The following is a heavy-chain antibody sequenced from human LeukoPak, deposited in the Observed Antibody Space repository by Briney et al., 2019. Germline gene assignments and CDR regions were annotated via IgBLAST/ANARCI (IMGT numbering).Heavy chain of an antibody. CDR2: ICYSGST. CDR1: GGSISSGDYY. CDR3: ARGTLNDYGDYSLFDY. D-gene: IGHD4-17*01. V-gene: IGHV4-30-4*01. J-gene: IGHJ4*02. Sequence: PSETLSLTCTVSGGSISSGDYYWSWIRQPPGKGLEWIGYICYSGSTYYNPSLKSRVTISVDTSKNQFSLKLSSVTAADTAVYYCARGTLNDYGDYSLFDYWGQGTLVTVSS.